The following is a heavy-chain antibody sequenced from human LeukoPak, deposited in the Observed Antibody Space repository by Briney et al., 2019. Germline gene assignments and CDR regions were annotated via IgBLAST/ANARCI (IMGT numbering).Heavy chain of an antibody. V-gene: IGHV3-23*01. CDR1: GFTFSSYG. CDR3: AKEGSRGITMIVVVTRFDY. D-gene: IGHD3-22*01. J-gene: IGHJ4*02. Sequence: GGSLTLSCAASGFTFSSYGMSWVRQAPGKGLEWVSAISGSGGSTYYADSVKGRFTISRDNSKNTLYLQMNSLRAEDTAVYYCAKEGSRGITMIVVVTRFDYWGQGTLVTVSS. CDR2: ISGSGGST.